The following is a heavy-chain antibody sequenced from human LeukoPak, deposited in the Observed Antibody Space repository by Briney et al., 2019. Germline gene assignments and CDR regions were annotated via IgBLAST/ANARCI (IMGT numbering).Heavy chain of an antibody. V-gene: IGHV1-2*02. CDR3: ATPSGGSGRWGDNWFDP. CDR2: ISLNSGDT. Sequence: ASVKVSCKASGYTFTASYMHWVRQAPGQGLEWVGWISLNSGDTNYAQKFQGRVTMTRDTSISAAYMELSSLTFDDTAVYYCATPSGGSGRWGDNWFDPWGQGTLVIVSS. D-gene: IGHD3-10*01. J-gene: IGHJ5*02. CDR1: GYTFTASY.